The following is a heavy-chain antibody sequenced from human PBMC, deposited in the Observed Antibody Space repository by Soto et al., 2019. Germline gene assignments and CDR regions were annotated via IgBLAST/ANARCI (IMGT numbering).Heavy chain of an antibody. J-gene: IGHJ4*02. Sequence: SETLSLTCTVSGGSISSYYWSWIRQPPGKGLEWIGYIYYSGSTNYNPSLKSRVTISVDTSKNQFSLKLSSVTAADTAVYYCARRYGHSFDYWGQGTLVTVSS. CDR3: ARRYGHSFDY. CDR2: IYYSGST. D-gene: IGHD1-1*01. V-gene: IGHV4-59*08. CDR1: GGSISSYY.